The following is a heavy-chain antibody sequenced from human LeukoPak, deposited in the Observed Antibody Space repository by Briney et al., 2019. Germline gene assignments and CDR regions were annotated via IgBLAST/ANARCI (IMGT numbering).Heavy chain of an antibody. J-gene: IGHJ1*01. CDR2: INPSGGST. Sequence: ASVKVSCKASGYTFTSYYMHWVRQAPGQGLEWMGIINPSGGSTSYARKFQGRVTMTRDTSTSTVYMELSSLKSEDTAVYYCARGPRSGCFQHWGQGTLVTVSS. V-gene: IGHV1-46*01. CDR3: ARGPRSGCFQH. D-gene: IGHD3-3*01. CDR1: GYTFTSYY.